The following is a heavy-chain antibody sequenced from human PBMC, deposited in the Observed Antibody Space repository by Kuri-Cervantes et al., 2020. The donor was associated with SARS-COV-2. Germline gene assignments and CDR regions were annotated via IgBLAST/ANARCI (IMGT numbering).Heavy chain of an antibody. J-gene: IGHJ3*02. Sequence: GGSLRLSCAASGFTFSSCWMHWVRQAPGKGLVWVSRINSDGSSTSYADTVKGRFTISRDNAKNTLYLQMNSLRAEDMAMYYCAKERGYGYGFDIWGQGTKVTVSS. CDR1: GFTFSSCW. CDR3: AKERGYGYGFDI. CDR2: INSDGSST. V-gene: IGHV3-74*01. D-gene: IGHD3-10*01.